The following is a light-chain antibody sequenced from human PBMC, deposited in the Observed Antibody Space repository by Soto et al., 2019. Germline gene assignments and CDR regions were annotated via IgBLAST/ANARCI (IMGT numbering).Light chain of an antibody. CDR2: DAS. CDR3: QKCYYLPI. V-gene: IGKV1-33*01. Sequence: DIQMTQSPSSLSASVGDRVTITCKASHDIPSYLNWYQHKPGQAPKLLIYDASILEAGVPSRFNGSGSGTDSTYTISSLKPEYIATDYSQKCYYLPIFGPG. CDR1: HDIPSY. J-gene: IGKJ3*01.